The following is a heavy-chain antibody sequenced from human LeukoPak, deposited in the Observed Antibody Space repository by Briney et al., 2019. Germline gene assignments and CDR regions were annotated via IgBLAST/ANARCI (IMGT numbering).Heavy chain of an antibody. CDR3: VRSGILTGYLAL. D-gene: IGHD3-9*01. CDR2: ISSSGSTK. J-gene: IGHJ4*02. Sequence: GGSLRLSCATSGFTFSDYYMHWIRQAPGTGLEWLSYISSSGSTKNYADSVKGRFTISRDNAKNSLYLQMNSLRVEDTAVYYCVRSGILTGYLALWGQGTLVTVSS. V-gene: IGHV3-11*01. CDR1: GFTFSDYY.